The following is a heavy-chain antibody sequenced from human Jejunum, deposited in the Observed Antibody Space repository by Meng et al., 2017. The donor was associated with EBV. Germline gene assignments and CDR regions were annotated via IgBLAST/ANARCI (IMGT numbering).Heavy chain of an antibody. J-gene: IGHJ4*02. V-gene: IGHV3-74*01. CDR2: ISSDGRSI. D-gene: IGHD3-10*01. CDR1: GFTLSTYW. Sequence: EVQLVGSGGSLVQPGESLRLSCAASGFTLSTYWMHWVRQAPGKGLVWVSRISSDGRSITYADSVKGRFTISRDNAKNTLYLQMNSLRVEDTAVYYCATGQGDSRYYFDSWSQGTLVTVSS. CDR3: ATGQGDSRYYFDS.